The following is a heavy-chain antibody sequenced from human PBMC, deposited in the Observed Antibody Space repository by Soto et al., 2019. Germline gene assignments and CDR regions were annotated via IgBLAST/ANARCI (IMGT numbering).Heavy chain of an antibody. J-gene: IGHJ4*02. CDR1: GGSISSSSYY. CDR3: ARAGDSSGPVALGY. D-gene: IGHD6-19*01. Sequence: SDTLSLTCXVSGGSISSSSYYWGWIRQPPGKGLEWIGSIYYSGSTYYNPSLKSRVTISVDRSKNQFSLKLSSVTAADTAVYYCARAGDSSGPVALGYWGQGTLVTVSS. CDR2: IYYSGST. V-gene: IGHV4-39*07.